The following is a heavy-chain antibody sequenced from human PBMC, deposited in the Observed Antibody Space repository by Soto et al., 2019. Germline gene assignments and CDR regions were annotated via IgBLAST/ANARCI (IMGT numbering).Heavy chain of an antibody. CDR3: ARHQTMIVVVTRLPGGMDV. Sequence: SETLSLTCTVSGASISSSDYYWGWIRQPPGKGLEWIGSIYYSGITYYNPSLRSRVAISVDTSKNQFSLKLTSVTAAGTAVYYCARHQTMIVVVTRLPGGMDVWGQGTTVTVSS. CDR1: GASISSSDYY. J-gene: IGHJ6*02. D-gene: IGHD3-22*01. V-gene: IGHV4-39*01. CDR2: IYYSGIT.